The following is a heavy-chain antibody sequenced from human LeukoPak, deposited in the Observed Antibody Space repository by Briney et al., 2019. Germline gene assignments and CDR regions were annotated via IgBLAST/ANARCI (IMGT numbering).Heavy chain of an antibody. V-gene: IGHV3-30*04. CDR2: IPYDGNNK. D-gene: IGHD5-18*01. J-gene: IGHJ4*02. CDR3: ARESGALRGYSYGH. CDR1: GFTFSSYA. Sequence: PGRSLRLSCAASGFTFSSYAMHWVRQAPGKGLEWVAVIPYDGNNKNYADSVKGRFTISRDNSKNTLYLQMNSLRAEDTAVYYCARESGALRGYSYGHWGQGTLVTVSS.